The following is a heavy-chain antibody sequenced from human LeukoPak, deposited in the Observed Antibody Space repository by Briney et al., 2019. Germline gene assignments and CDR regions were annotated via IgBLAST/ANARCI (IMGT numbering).Heavy chain of an antibody. D-gene: IGHD3-22*01. Sequence: GGSLRLSCTASGFTFGDYAMSWVRQAPGKGLEGVGFIRSKAYGGTTEYAASVKGRFTISRDDSKSIAYLQMNSLKTEDTAVYYCTKDDSSGYYYEGLPDYWGQGTLVTVSS. CDR3: TKDDSSGYYYEGLPDY. J-gene: IGHJ4*02. CDR2: IRSKAYGGTT. V-gene: IGHV3-49*04. CDR1: GFTFGDYA.